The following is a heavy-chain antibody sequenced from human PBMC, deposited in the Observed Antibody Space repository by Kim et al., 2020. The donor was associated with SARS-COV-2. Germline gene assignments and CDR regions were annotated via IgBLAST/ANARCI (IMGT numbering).Heavy chain of an antibody. D-gene: IGHD3-22*01. Sequence: YSADAVKGRFTISRDNSKNTLYLQMNSLRAEDTAVYYCAKDRAETMIVDYWGQGTLVTVSS. V-gene: IGHV3-23*01. CDR3: AKDRAETMIVDY. J-gene: IGHJ4*02.